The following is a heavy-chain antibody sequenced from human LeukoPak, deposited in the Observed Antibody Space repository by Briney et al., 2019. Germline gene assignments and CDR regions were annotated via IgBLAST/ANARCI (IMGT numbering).Heavy chain of an antibody. J-gene: IGHJ4*02. D-gene: IGHD3-16*01. Sequence: SGGSLRLSCAASGFTFSNYGMSWVRQAPGKGLEWVSAISGSGGSTYYADSVKGRFTISRDNSKNTLFLQMNSLRAEDTAVYYCAKDTSLRHYDHVWGSSPAFDYWGQGTLVTVSS. V-gene: IGHV3-23*01. CDR3: AKDTSLRHYDHVWGSSPAFDY. CDR2: ISGSGGST. CDR1: GFTFSNYG.